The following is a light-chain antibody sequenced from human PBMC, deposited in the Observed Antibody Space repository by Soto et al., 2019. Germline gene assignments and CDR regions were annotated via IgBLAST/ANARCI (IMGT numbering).Light chain of an antibody. CDR1: QSVLYSSNNKNH. CDR2: WAS. Sequence: DIVMTQSPDSLAVSLGERATINCKSSQSVLYSSNNKNHLAWYQQKPGQPPKLLIYWASTRESGVPDLFSGSGSGTDFTLTISSLQAEDVAVYYCQQYYSTPPYTFGQGTKLEIK. CDR3: QQYYSTPPYT. J-gene: IGKJ2*01. V-gene: IGKV4-1*01.